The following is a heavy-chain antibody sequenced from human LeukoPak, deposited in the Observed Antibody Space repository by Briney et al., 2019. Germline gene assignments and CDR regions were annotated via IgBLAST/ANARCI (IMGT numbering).Heavy chain of an antibody. J-gene: IGHJ4*02. Sequence: GGSLRLSCAASGFTFSSYAMHWVRQAPGKGLEWVAVISYDGSNKYYADSVKGRFTISRDNSKNTLYLQMNSLRAEDTAVYYCARSVGRATVTTIGYWGQGTLVTVSS. CDR1: GFTFSSYA. CDR2: ISYDGSNK. V-gene: IGHV3-30*04. D-gene: IGHD4-11*01. CDR3: ARSVGRATVTTIGY.